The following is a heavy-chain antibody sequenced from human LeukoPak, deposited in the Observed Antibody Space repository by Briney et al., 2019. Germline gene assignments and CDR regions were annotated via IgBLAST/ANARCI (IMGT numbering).Heavy chain of an antibody. J-gene: IGHJ3*02. CDR3: ARGMEWWHAFDI. Sequence: ASVKVSCKASGYTFTSYDINWVRQATGQGLEWMGWMNPNSGNTGYAQKFQGRVTMTRNTSISTAYMELSSLRSEDTTVYYCARGMEWWHAFDIWGQGTMVTVSS. V-gene: IGHV1-8*01. CDR1: GYTFTSYD. D-gene: IGHD3-3*01. CDR2: MNPNSGNT.